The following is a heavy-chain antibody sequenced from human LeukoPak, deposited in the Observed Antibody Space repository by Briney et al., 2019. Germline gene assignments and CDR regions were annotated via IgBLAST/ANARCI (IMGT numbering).Heavy chain of an antibody. D-gene: IGHD2-15*01. CDR3: ARGPGSVVVVAAGYYYGMDV. V-gene: IGHV4-30-2*01. J-gene: IGHJ6*02. CDR1: GGSISSGGYS. Sequence: SETLSLTCAVSGGSISSGGYSWSWIRQPPGKGLEWIGYIYHSGSTNYNPSLKSRVTISVDKSKNQFSLKLSSVTAADTAVYYCARGPGSVVVVAAGYYYGMDVWGQGTTVTVSS. CDR2: IYHSGST.